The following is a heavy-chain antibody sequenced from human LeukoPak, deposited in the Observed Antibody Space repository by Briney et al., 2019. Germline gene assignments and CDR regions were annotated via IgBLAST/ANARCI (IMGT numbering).Heavy chain of an antibody. J-gene: IGHJ3*02. CDR3: ARDHGGNRPDDAFDI. D-gene: IGHD4-23*01. CDR2: ISYDGSNK. Sequence: GGSLRLSCAASGFTFSSYAMHWVRQAPGKGLEWVAVISYDGSNKYYADSVKGRFTISRDNSKNTLYLQMNSLRAEDTAVYYCARDHGGNRPDDAFDIWGQGTMVTVSS. CDR1: GFTFSSYA. V-gene: IGHV3-30-3*01.